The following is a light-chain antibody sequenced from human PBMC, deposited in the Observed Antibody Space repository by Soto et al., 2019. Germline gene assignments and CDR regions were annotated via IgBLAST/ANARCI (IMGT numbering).Light chain of an antibody. Sequence: EIVLTQSPGTLSLSPGARATLSCRASQSVSSSYLAWYQHKPGQAPRLLIYGASSRATGIPDRFSGSGSGTDFTLTISRLEPEDFAVYYCQQYGSSPPWTFGQGTKVEIK. V-gene: IGKV3-20*01. J-gene: IGKJ1*01. CDR1: QSVSSSY. CDR2: GAS. CDR3: QQYGSSPPWT.